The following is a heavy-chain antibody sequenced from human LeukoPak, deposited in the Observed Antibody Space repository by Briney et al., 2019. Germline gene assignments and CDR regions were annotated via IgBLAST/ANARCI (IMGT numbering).Heavy chain of an antibody. Sequence: SETLSLTCTMSGGSISRDSWSWIRQPPGKGLEWIGYIHGSGHTHYDTSLRGRATISEDTSKNQFFLQLTSVTAADTAICYCARNVGWYTYDTWGQGILVTVSS. V-gene: IGHV4-59*08. CDR2: IHGSGHT. D-gene: IGHD6-19*01. J-gene: IGHJ5*02. CDR3: ARNVGWYTYDT. CDR1: GGSISRDS.